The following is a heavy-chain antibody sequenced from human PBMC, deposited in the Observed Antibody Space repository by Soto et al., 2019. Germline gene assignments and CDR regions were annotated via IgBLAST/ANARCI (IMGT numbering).Heavy chain of an antibody. Sequence: GGSLRLSCAASGFTFSSYGMHWFRQAPGKGLEWVAVISYDGSNKYYADSVKGRFTISRDNSKNTLYLQMNSLRAEDTAVYYCATEPGMGFDIWGQGTMVTVSS. J-gene: IGHJ3*02. CDR3: ATEPGMGFDI. CDR2: ISYDGSNK. D-gene: IGHD1-26*01. CDR1: GFTFSSYG. V-gene: IGHV3-30*03.